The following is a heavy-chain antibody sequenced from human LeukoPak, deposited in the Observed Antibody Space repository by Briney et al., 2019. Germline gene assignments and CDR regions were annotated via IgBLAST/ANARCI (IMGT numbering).Heavy chain of an antibody. CDR2: MNPNSGNT. Sequence: GASVKVSCKASGYTFTSYDINWVRQATGQGLEWMGWMNPNSGNTGYAQKFQGRVTMTRNTSISTAYMELSGLRSEDTAVYYCARLESDGGGTDYWGQGTLVTVSS. D-gene: IGHD2-21*01. CDR3: ARLESDGGGTDY. CDR1: GYTFTSYD. J-gene: IGHJ4*02. V-gene: IGHV1-8*01.